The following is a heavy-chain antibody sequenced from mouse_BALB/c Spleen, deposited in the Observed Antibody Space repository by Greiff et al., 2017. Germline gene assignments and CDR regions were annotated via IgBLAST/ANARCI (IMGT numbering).Heavy chain of an antibody. Sequence: VQLQQSGPSLVKPSQTLSLTCSVTGDSITSGYWNWIRKFPGNKLEYMGYISYSGSTYYNPSLKSRISITRDTPKNQYYLQLNSVTTEDTATYYCARYGDDYDWYFDVWGAGTTVTVSS. CDR1: GDSITSGY. CDR2: ISYSGST. CDR3: ARYGDDYDWYFDV. D-gene: IGHD2-4*01. V-gene: IGHV3-8*02. J-gene: IGHJ1*01.